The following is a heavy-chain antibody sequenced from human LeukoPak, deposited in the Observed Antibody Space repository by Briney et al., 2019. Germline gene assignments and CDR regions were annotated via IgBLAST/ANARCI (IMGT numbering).Heavy chain of an antibody. CDR1: GFNFRDAA. CDR3: AKDIQLST. CDR2: ISFSGDNS. Sequence: TGGSLRLSCAASGFNFRDAAMTWVRQAPGKGLEWVSLISFSGDNSYYADPVKGRFTISRDNSKNTLSLQMNSLRVEDTAIYYCAKDIQLSTWGLGTMVTVSS. J-gene: IGHJ3*01. D-gene: IGHD5-24*01. V-gene: IGHV3-23*01.